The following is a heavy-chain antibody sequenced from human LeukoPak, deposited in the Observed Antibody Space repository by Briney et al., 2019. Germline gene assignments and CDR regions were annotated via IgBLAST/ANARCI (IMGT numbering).Heavy chain of an antibody. D-gene: IGHD6-19*01. J-gene: IGHJ3*02. CDR1: GFTFNTYG. CDR2: ISSSSSTI. CDR3: ARDGGAGYSSAKRAFDI. Sequence: PGGSLRLSCAASGFTFNTYGMSWVRQAPGKGLEWVSYISSSSSTIYYADSVKGRFTISRDNAKNSLYLQMNSLRAEDTAVYYCARDGGAGYSSAKRAFDIWGQGTMVTVSS. V-gene: IGHV3-48*01.